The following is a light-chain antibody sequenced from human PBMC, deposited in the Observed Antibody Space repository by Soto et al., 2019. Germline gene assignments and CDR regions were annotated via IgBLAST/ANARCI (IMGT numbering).Light chain of an antibody. CDR1: SSNIGSNT. Sequence: QSVLTQPPSASGTPGQRVTISCSGGSSNIGSNTVNWFQQLPGTAPKLLIYFNNQRPSGVPDRFSGSKSGTSASLAISGLHSEDEADYYCAAWDDSLNGWVFGGGTKVTVL. CDR3: AAWDDSLNGWV. J-gene: IGLJ3*02. V-gene: IGLV1-44*01. CDR2: FNN.